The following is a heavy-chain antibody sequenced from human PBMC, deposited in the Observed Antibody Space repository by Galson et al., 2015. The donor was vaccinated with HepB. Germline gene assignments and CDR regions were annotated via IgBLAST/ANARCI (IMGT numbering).Heavy chain of an antibody. CDR1: GFTVSSNY. J-gene: IGHJ3*02. CDR2: IYSGGST. Sequence: SLRLSCAASGFTVSSNYMSWVRQAPGKGLEWVSVIYSGGSTYYADSVKGRFTISRDNSKNTLYLQMNSLRAEDTAVYYCARENYYGTRGAFDIWGQGTMVTVSS. D-gene: IGHD3-10*01. CDR3: ARENYYGTRGAFDI. V-gene: IGHV3-53*01.